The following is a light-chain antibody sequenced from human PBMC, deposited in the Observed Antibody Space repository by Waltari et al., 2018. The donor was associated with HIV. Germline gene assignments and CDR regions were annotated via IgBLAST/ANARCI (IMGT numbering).Light chain of an antibody. J-gene: IGKJ1*01. CDR1: QTVSSN. V-gene: IGKV3-15*01. Sequence: EIVMTQSPATLSVSPGERATLSCRASQTVSSNLAWYQQKPGQAPRLLLHGASSRATGVPARFSGSGSGTEFTLTISSLQSEDFAVYYCQQYYKWPRTFGQGTKVEIK. CDR3: QQYYKWPRT. CDR2: GAS.